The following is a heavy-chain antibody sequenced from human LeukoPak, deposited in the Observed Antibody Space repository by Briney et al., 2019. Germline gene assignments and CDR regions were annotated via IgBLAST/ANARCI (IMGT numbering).Heavy chain of an antibody. CDR3: ARVFCSSTSCYVSSEAFDI. CDR1: GFTFSIYW. CDR2: IKQDGSEK. V-gene: IGHV3-7*03. Sequence: GGSLRLSCAASGFTFSIYWMSWVRQAPGKGLEWVANIKQDGSEKYYVDSVKGRFTISRDNAKNSLYLQMNSLRAEDTAVYYCARVFCSSTSCYVSSEAFDIWGQGTMVTVSS. D-gene: IGHD2-2*01. J-gene: IGHJ3*02.